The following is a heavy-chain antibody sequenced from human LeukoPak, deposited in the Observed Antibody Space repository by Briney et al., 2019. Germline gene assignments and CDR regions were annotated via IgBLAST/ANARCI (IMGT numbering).Heavy chain of an antibody. CDR3: ARARVVPAAIDY. CDR2: IYYSGIT. V-gene: IGHV4-59*12. CDR1: GGSISSSY. D-gene: IGHD2-2*01. J-gene: IGHJ4*02. Sequence: SETLSLTCTVSGGSISSSYWSWIRQPPGKGLEWIGYIYYSGITNYNPSLKSRVTISLDTSKNQFSLKLSSVTAADTAVYYCARARVVPAAIDYWGQGTLVTVSS.